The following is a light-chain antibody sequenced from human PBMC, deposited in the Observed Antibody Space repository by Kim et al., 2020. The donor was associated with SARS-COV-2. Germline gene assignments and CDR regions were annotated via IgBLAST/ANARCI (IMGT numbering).Light chain of an antibody. J-gene: IGKJ2*01. V-gene: IGKV3-20*01. Sequence: IVLTQSPGTLSLSPGERATLSCRASQSVSSTFLVWFQQKPGQAPRLLINGASSRATGIPDRFSGSGSGTDFTLTISRLEPEDFVVYYCHQYASSQHTFGQGTKLEI. CDR2: GAS. CDR1: QSVSSTF. CDR3: HQYASSQHT.